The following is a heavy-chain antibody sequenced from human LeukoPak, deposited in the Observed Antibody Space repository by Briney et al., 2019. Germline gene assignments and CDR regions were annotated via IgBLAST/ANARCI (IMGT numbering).Heavy chain of an antibody. CDR1: GGSISSSHW. V-gene: IGHV4-4*02. Sequence: SVTLSLTCAVSGGSISSSHWWSWVRQPPGKGLEWIGEIYHSGSTNYNPSLKSRITISVDTSKNQFSLKVNSVTAADTAVYYCANWGLMTTVTPRDYWGQGTLVTVSS. J-gene: IGHJ4*02. CDR3: ANWGLMTTVTPRDY. CDR2: IYHSGST. D-gene: IGHD4-17*01.